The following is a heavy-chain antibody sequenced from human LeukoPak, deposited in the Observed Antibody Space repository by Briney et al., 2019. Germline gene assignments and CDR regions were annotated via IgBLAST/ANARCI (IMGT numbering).Heavy chain of an antibody. CDR1: GGSFSGYY. Sequence: SETLSLTCAVCGGSFSGYYWSWIRQPPGKGLEWIGEINHSGSTNYNPSLKSRVTISVDTSKNQFSLKLSSVTAADTAVYYCARGGFHYDYVWGSYRGNYFDYWGQGTLVTVPS. CDR2: INHSGST. V-gene: IGHV4-34*01. D-gene: IGHD3-16*02. J-gene: IGHJ4*02. CDR3: ARGGFHYDYVWGSYRGNYFDY.